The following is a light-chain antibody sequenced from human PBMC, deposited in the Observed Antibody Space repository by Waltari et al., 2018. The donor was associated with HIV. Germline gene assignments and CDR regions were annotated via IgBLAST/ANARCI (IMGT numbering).Light chain of an antibody. Sequence: SVLTQPPPASAAPGPQVTTPCSGSSSNLGNNFISWYQKVPGTAPKLLIYDNNKRPSGISDRFSGSKSGTSGTLGISGLQTGDEADYYCATWDSSLSAGVFGGGTKVTVL. J-gene: IGLJ2*01. CDR3: ATWDSSLSAGV. CDR2: DNN. CDR1: SSNLGNNF. V-gene: IGLV1-51*01.